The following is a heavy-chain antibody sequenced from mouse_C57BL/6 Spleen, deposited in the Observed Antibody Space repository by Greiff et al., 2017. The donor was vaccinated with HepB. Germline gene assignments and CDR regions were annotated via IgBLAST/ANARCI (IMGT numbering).Heavy chain of an antibody. CDR2: IYPGSGST. J-gene: IGHJ1*03. V-gene: IGHV1-55*01. CDR3: AREGVLYFYV. Sequence: QVQLQQPGAELVKPGASVKMSCKASGYTFTSYWITWVKQRPGQGLEWIGDIYPGSGSTNYNEKFKNKATLTVDISSSTAYMQLSSLTSEDSAVYYCAREGVLYFYVWGTGTTVTVSS. CDR1: GYTFTSYW.